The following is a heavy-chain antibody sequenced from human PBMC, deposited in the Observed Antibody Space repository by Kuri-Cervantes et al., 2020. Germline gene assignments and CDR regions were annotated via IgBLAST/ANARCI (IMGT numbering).Heavy chain of an antibody. J-gene: IGHJ6*03. CDR3: AKVSGKLVHHYYYMDV. Sequence: GESLKISCAASGFTFSSYSMNWVRQAPGKGLEWVSYISSSSSIIYYADSVKGRFTISRDNAKNSLYLQMNSLRAEDTAVYYCAKVSGKLVHHYYYMDVWGKGTTVTVSS. CDR2: ISSSSSII. CDR1: GFTFSSYS. V-gene: IGHV3-48*01. D-gene: IGHD6-13*01.